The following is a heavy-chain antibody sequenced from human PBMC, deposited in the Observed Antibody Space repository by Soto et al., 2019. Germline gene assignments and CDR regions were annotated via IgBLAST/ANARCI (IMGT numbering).Heavy chain of an antibody. CDR2: IDPSDSYT. CDR1: GYSFTSYW. D-gene: IGHD3-22*01. V-gene: IGHV5-10-1*01. CDR3: ASSSWYYYDSSGPFDY. J-gene: IGHJ4*02. Sequence: PGASLKISCKGSGYSFTSYWISWVRPMPGKGLEWMGRIDPSDSYTNYSPSFQGHVTISADKSISTAYLQWSSLKASDTAMYYRASSSWYYYDSSGPFDYWGQGTLVTVSS.